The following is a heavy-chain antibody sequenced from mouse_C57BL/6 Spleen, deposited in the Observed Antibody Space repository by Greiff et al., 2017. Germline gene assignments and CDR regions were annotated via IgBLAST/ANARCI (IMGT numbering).Heavy chain of an antibody. J-gene: IGHJ2*01. CDR1: GYTFTDYY. Sequence: QVQLQQSGAELVRPGASVKLSCKASGYTFTDYYINWVKQRPGQGLEWIARISPGSGYTYYNEKFKGKATLTAEKSASTACKQLSSLTSEDSAVDICAGGGLGDYWGQGTTLTVSS. CDR2: ISPGSGYT. CDR3: AGGGLGDY. V-gene: IGHV1-76*01. D-gene: IGHD3-3*01.